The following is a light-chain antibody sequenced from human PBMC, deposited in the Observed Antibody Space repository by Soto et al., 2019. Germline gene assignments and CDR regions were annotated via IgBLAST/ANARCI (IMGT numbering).Light chain of an antibody. CDR1: QSVSKY. CDR3: QQYGGSPQT. J-gene: IGKJ1*01. CDR2: GAS. Sequence: EIVLTQSPGTLALSPGEGATLSCRASQSVSKYLAWYQQKPGQAPRLLIYGASSRATGIPDSFSASGSGTDFTLTISRLEPEDFAVYYCQQYGGSPQTFGQGTKVEIK. V-gene: IGKV3-20*01.